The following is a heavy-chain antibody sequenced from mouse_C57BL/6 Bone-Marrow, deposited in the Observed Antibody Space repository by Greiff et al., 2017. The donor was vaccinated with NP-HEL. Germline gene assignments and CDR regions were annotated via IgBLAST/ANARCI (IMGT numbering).Heavy chain of an antibody. CDR1: GYTFTSYW. J-gene: IGHJ1*03. Sequence: VQLQQSGAELVKPGASVKMSCKASGYTFTSYWITWVKQRPGQGLEWIGDIYPGSGSTNYNEKFKSKATLTVDTSSSTAYMQLSSLTSEDSAVYYCARPTYYGSSPYWYFDVWGTGTTVTVSS. CDR3: ARPTYYGSSPYWYFDV. D-gene: IGHD1-1*01. V-gene: IGHV1-55*01. CDR2: IYPGSGST.